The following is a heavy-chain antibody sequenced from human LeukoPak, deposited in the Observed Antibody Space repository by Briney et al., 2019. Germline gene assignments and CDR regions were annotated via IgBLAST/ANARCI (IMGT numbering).Heavy chain of an antibody. Sequence: ADSVKGRFSMSRDNSKNTVSVQMNSLRAEDTAVYYCAKTGGYSHGSLDSWGQGTLVTVSS. V-gene: IGHV3-23*05. CDR3: AKTGGYSHGSLDS. J-gene: IGHJ4*02. D-gene: IGHD5-18*01.